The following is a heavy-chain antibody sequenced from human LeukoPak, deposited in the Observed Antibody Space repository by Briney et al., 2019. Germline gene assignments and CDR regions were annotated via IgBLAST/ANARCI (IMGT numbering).Heavy chain of an antibody. V-gene: IGHV1-69*01. CDR1: GGTFSSYA. CDR3: ARGLDAAIDAFDI. D-gene: IGHD5-18*01. J-gene: IGHJ3*02. CDR2: IIPIFGTA. Sequence: SVKVSCKASGGTFSSYAISWVRQAPGQGLEWMGGIIPIFGTANYAQKFQGRVTITADESTSTAYMELSSLRSEDTAVYYCARGLDAAIDAFDIWGQGTMVTVSS.